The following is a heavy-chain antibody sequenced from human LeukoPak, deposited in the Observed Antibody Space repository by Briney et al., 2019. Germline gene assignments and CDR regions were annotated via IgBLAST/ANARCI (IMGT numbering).Heavy chain of an antibody. V-gene: IGHV4-59*12. Sequence: PSETLSLACTVSGGSISSYYWSWIRQPPGKGLEWIGYIYHSGSTYYNPSLKSRVTISVDRSKNQFSLKLSSVTAADTAVYYCARVGGYSGPDAFDIWGQGTMVTVSS. D-gene: IGHD5-12*01. CDR1: GGSISSYY. CDR3: ARVGGYSGPDAFDI. J-gene: IGHJ3*02. CDR2: IYHSGST.